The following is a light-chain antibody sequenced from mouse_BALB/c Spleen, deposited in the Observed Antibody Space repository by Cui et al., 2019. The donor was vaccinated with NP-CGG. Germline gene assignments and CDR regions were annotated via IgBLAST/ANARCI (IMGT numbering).Light chain of an antibody. CDR3: ALWYSNHWV. J-gene: IGLJ1*01. CDR1: TGAGTTSNY. Sequence: QAVVTQESALTTSPGEILTLTCRSSTGAGTTSNYANWVQEKPDHLFTGIIGGTNNRAPGVPARFSGSLIGDKAALTIRRAQTEDEAIYFCALWYSNHWVFGGGTKLTVL. V-gene: IGLV1*01. CDR2: GTN.